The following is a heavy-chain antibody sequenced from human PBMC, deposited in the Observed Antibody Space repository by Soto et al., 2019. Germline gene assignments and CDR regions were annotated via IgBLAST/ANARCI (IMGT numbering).Heavy chain of an antibody. CDR1: GGSMNAHF. D-gene: IGHD2-15*01. V-gene: IGHV4-4*07. Sequence: SETLSLTCTVSGGSMNAHFWSWIRQSAGKGLEWIGHIYISGTTMYNPSLKSRVTVSVDPPKNQLSLKLTSVTAADTAVYYCARINGGSPDFWGQGTLVTVSS. CDR2: IYISGTT. CDR3: ARINGGSPDF. J-gene: IGHJ4*02.